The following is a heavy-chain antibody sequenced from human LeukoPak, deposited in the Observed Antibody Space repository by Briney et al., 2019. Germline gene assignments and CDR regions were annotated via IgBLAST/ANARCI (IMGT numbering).Heavy chain of an antibody. J-gene: IGHJ4*02. CDR2: IYYSGST. V-gene: IGHV4-39*07. Sequence: KTSETLSLTCTVSGGSISSSSYYWGWIRQPPGKGLEWIGSIYYSGSTYYNPSLKSRVTISVDTSKNQFSLKLSSVTAADTAVYYCARDPVAGPFDYWGQGTLVTVSS. D-gene: IGHD6-19*01. CDR1: GGSISSSSYY. CDR3: ARDPVAGPFDY.